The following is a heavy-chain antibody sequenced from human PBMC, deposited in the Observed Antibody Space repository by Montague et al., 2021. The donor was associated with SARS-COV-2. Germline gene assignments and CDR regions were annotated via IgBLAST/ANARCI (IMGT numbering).Heavy chain of an antibody. CDR1: GFTSRTYA. D-gene: IGHD5-12*01. J-gene: IGHJ4*02. CDR3: AADAKFSVATIPGY. CDR2: ISGTGGST. V-gene: IGHV3-23*01. Sequence: SLRLSCAATGFTSRTYAMTWVRQAPEKGLEWVPSISGTGGSTYYADSVKGRFSISRDKSKNTLYLQMNSLRAEDTAIYYCAADAKFSVATIPGYWGQGTLVTVSS.